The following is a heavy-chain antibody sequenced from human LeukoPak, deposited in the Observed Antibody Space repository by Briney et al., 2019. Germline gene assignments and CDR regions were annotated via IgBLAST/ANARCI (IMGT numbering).Heavy chain of an antibody. Sequence: GGSLRLSCAASGFTFSSYSMNWVRQAPGKGLEWVSSISSSSSYIYYADSVKGRFTISRDNAKNSLYLQMNSLRAEDTAVYYCARAQGTQPLRYFDWLADYWGQGTLVTVSS. CDR1: GFTFSSYS. CDR3: ARAQGTQPLRYFDWLADY. V-gene: IGHV3-21*01. J-gene: IGHJ4*02. CDR2: ISSSSSYI. D-gene: IGHD3-9*01.